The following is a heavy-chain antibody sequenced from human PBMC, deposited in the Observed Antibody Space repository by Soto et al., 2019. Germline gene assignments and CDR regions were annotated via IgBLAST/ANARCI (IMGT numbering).Heavy chain of an antibody. CDR1: GYTFTSYA. Sequence: VASVKVSCKASGYTFTSYAMHWVRQAPGQRLEWMGWINAGNGNTKYSQKFQGRVTITRDTSASTAYMELSSLRSEDTAVYYCARGYSGYSGYVPSSYSGMDVWGQGPTVTVS. CDR3: ARGYSGYSGYVPSSYSGMDV. J-gene: IGHJ6*02. V-gene: IGHV1-3*01. D-gene: IGHD5-12*01. CDR2: INAGNGNT.